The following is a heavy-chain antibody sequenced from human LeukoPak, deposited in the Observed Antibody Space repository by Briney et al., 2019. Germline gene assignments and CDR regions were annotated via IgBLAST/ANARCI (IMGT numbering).Heavy chain of an antibody. CDR1: GGSITSSY. CDR2: IYHSGTT. D-gene: IGHD4/OR15-4a*01. J-gene: IGHJ1*01. Sequence: SETLSLTCTLSGGSITSSYWTWIRQPPGKGLEWIGYIYHSGTTNYNPSLKSRVSISVDTSKNQFSLKLSSVTAADTAVYYLAQRASYSPWCSQDWGQGTLVTVSS. CDR3: AQRASYSPWCSQD. V-gene: IGHV4-59*01.